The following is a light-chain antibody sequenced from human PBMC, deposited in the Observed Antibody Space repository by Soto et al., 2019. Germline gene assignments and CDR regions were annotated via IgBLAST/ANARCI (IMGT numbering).Light chain of an antibody. J-gene: IGLJ3*02. CDR2: EVS. Sequence: QSALTQPASVSGSPGQSITISCTGTSNDVGGYNYVSWYQQHPGKAPKFMIYEVSNRPSGVSNRFSGSKSGNTASLTISGLQAEDEADYYWSSYTSCGNWVFGGGTKVTVL. CDR3: SSYTSCGNWV. V-gene: IGLV2-14*01. CDR1: SNDVGGYNY.